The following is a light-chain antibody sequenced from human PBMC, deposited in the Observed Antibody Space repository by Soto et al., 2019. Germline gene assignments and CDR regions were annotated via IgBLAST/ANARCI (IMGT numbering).Light chain of an antibody. V-gene: IGKV3-15*01. CDR3: QQYNISPQT. CDR1: QNLRSS. Sequence: VTTQLPPTLAGYSGERATXSCRASQNLRSSLAWYQQKPGHAPRLLIYGASTRATGIPARFSGSGSGTEFTLTISSLQSEDFAVYFCQQYNISPQTFGEGTKVDIK. J-gene: IGKJ4*01. CDR2: GAS.